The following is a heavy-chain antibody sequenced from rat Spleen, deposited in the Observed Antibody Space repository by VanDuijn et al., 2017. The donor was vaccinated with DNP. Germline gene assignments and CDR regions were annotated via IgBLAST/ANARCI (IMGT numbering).Heavy chain of an antibody. Sequence: EVQLQESGPGLVKTSQSLSLTCSVTGYSITSSYRWNCIRKFPGNKLEWMGSVNSAGTTNYNPSLKSRISITRDTSKKQLCLQVNSVTTEDTATSYCARWPGYNPPYAMDAWGQGTSVTVSS. CDR1: GYSITSSYR. J-gene: IGHJ4*01. CDR2: VNSAGTT. V-gene: IGHV3-3*01. D-gene: IGHD1-4*01. CDR3: ARWPGYNPPYAMDA.